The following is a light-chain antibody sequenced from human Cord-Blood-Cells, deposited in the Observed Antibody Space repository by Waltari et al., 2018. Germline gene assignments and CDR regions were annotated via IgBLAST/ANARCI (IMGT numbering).Light chain of an antibody. Sequence: DIQMTQSPSSLSASVGDRVTITCRASQSISRYVNWYQQKPGKAPKHLIYAASSLQSGVPSRFSGSGSGTDFTLTISSLQPEDFVTYYCQQSYSTPYTVGQGTKLEIK. CDR2: AAS. CDR1: QSISRY. J-gene: IGKJ2*01. V-gene: IGKV1-39*01. CDR3: QQSYSTPYT.